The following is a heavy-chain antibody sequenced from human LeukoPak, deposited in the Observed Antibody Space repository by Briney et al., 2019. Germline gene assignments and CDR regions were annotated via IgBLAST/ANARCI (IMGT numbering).Heavy chain of an antibody. CDR3: ARHLPSTLYYDSSSYPPDDY. V-gene: IGHV5-10-1*01. D-gene: IGHD3-22*01. CDR1: GCSFTSYW. Sequence: GESLKISCKGSGCSFTSYWISWVRQMPGKGLEWMGRIDPDDSYTNFSPSFQGHVTISADKYISTAYLQWSSLKASDTAMYYCARHLPSTLYYDSSSYPPDDYWGQGTLVTVSS. CDR2: IDPDDSYT. J-gene: IGHJ4*02.